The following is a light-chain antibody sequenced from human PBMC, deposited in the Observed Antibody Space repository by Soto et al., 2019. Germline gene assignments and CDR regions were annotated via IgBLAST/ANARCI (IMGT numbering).Light chain of an antibody. J-gene: IGKJ4*01. Sequence: TPSPGTPSLAPGLRAPLSFRASQSVSSSYLAWSQQKPGQAPRLLIYGASNRATGIPDRFSGSGSGTDFTLTISRLEPEDFAVYYCEYYGTSITFGGGTKADI. V-gene: IGKV3-20*01. CDR1: QSVSSSY. CDR3: EYYGTSIT. CDR2: GAS.